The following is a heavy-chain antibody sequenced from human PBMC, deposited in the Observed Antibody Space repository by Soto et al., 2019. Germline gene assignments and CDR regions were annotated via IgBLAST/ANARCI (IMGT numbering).Heavy chain of an antibody. CDR2: IYPGDSDT. CDR3: AARRFGYYDSSTFDY. Sequence: PGESLKISCKGSGYSFTSYWIGWVRQMPGKGLEWMGIIYPGDSDTRYSPSFQGQVTISADKSISTAYLQWSSLKASDTAMYYCAARRFGYYDSSTFDYWGQGTLVTVSS. V-gene: IGHV5-51*01. D-gene: IGHD3-22*01. CDR1: GYSFTSYW. J-gene: IGHJ4*02.